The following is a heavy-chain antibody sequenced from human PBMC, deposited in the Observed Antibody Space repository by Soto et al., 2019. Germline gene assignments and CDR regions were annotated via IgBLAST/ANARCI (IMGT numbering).Heavy chain of an antibody. CDR2: IYYSGST. CDR3: ARQTQRLVRGLDYFDY. V-gene: IGHV4-39*01. D-gene: IGHD3-10*01. J-gene: IGHJ4*02. Sequence: SETLSLTYSVSGGTISSGTYYWGWIRQPPEKGLEWIGSIYYSGSTYYNPSLKSRVTISVDTSKIQFSLKLSSVTAADTAVYYCARQTQRLVRGLDYFDYWGQGTLVTVSS. CDR1: GGTISSGTYY.